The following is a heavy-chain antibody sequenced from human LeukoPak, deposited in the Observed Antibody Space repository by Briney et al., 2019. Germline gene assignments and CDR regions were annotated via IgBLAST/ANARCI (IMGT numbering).Heavy chain of an antibody. J-gene: IGHJ4*02. CDR3: AKEHPDGAHVFEYYSDY. D-gene: IGHD3-3*01. V-gene: IGHV3-30*09. CDR2: ISYDEDNK. CDR1: GFPFSYYS. Sequence: GGSLRLSCAASGFPFSYYSMHWVRQAPGKGLEWVAVISYDEDNKYYADSVKGRFAISRDNSKDTLYLQMNSLRAGDTAVYYCAKEHPDGAHVFEYYSDYWGQGTLVTVSS.